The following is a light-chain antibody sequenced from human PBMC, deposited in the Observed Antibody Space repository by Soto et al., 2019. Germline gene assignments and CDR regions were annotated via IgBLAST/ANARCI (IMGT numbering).Light chain of an antibody. CDR2: EVN. V-gene: IGLV2-8*01. Sequence: QSALTQPPSASGSPGQSVTISCTGTSSDIGGYNSVSWYQQHPGKAPRLMIYEVNKRPSGVPDRFSGSKSGYTASLTVSGLQTEDEADYYCCSYAGTYTEVFGGGTKVTVL. J-gene: IGLJ2*01. CDR1: SSDIGGYNS. CDR3: CSYAGTYTEV.